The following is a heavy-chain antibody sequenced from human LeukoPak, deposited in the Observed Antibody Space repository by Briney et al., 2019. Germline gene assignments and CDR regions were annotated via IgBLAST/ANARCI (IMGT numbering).Heavy chain of an antibody. D-gene: IGHD2-2*02. J-gene: IGHJ4*02. CDR1: GFIFSNTA. V-gene: IGHV3-30*02. CDR3: AKDILPGVGSFDY. CDR2: ISEDGTKK. Sequence: GGTLRLSCAASGFIFSNTAIYWVRQSPAKGLELVAFISEDGTKKFYVDSVKDRFTISRDNSKNTLYLQMTSLRPEDAAVYYCAKDILPGVGSFDYWGQGTLVTVSS.